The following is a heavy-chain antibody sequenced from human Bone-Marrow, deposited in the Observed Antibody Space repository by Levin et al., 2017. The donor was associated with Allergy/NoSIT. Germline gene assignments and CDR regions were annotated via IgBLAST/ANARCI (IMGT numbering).Heavy chain of an antibody. D-gene: IGHD6-13*01. CDR2: IYYSGST. CDR3: ARQEVKQQLVRHPFDY. J-gene: IGHJ4*02. CDR1: GGSISSSSYY. V-gene: IGHV4-39*01. Sequence: SETLSLTCTVSGGSISSSSYYWGWIRQPPGKGLEWIGSIYYSGSTYYNPSLKSRVTISVDTSKNQFSLKLSSVTAADTAVYYCARQEVKQQLVRHPFDYWGQGTLVTVSS.